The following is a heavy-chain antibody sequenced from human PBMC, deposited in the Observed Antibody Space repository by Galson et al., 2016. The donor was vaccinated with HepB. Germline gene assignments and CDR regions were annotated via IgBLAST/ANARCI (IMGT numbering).Heavy chain of an antibody. Sequence: SLRLSCAASGFTFTSHWMHWVRQAPGKGLGWVANINQGGGEKYYVDSVKGRFTISRDNAKNTLYLQMNSLGAEDTAFYYCRIGTTGIDYWGQGTLVTVSS. J-gene: IGHJ4*02. D-gene: IGHD1/OR15-1a*01. CDR3: RIGTTGIDY. CDR1: GFTFTSHW. V-gene: IGHV3-7*01. CDR2: INQGGGEK.